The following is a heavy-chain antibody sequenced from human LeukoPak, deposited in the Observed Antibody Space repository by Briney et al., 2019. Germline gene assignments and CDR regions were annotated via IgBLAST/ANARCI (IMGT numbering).Heavy chain of an antibody. V-gene: IGHV3-7*01. CDR3: ARVGHMGYYYGMDV. D-gene: IGHD2-21*01. CDR2: IKQDGSEK. J-gene: IGHJ6*02. CDR1: GFTVSSNY. Sequence: PGGSLRLSCAASGFTVSSNYMSWVRQAPGKGLEWVANIKQDGSEKYYVDSVKGRFTISRDNAKNSLYLQMNSLRAEDTAVYYCARVGHMGYYYGMDVWGQGTTVTVSS.